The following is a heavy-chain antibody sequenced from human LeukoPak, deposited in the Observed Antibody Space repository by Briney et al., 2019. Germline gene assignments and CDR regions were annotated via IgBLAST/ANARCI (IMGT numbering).Heavy chain of an antibody. J-gene: IGHJ5*02. V-gene: IGHV1-46*01. CDR1: GYTFTSYY. Sequence: ASVKVSCMAFGYTFTSYYIHWVRQAPGQGLEWMGIINPISGDTIYTQKFQGRVTMTRDTSTSTVYMELSSLRSEDTAVYYCARDDYPAFCSGGTCYSTNRFDPWGQGTLVSVSS. CDR2: INPISGDT. CDR3: ARDDYPAFCSGGTCYSTNRFDP. D-gene: IGHD2-15*01.